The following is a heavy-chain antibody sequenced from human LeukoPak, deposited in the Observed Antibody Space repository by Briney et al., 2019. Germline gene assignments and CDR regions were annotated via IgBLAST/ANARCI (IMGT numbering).Heavy chain of an antibody. Sequence: PGGSLRLSCAASGFTFSSYWMHWVRQAPGKGLVWVSRINSDGSSTSYADSVKGRFTISRDNAKNTLYLQMNSLRAEDTAVYYCAKYSSGWNFDYWGQGTLVTVSS. V-gene: IGHV3-74*01. CDR2: INSDGSST. CDR3: AKYSSGWNFDY. J-gene: IGHJ4*02. D-gene: IGHD6-19*01. CDR1: GFTFSSYW.